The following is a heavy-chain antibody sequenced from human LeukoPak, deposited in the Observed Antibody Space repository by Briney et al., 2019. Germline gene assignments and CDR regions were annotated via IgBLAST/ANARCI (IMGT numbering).Heavy chain of an antibody. V-gene: IGHV4-30-4*01. CDR2: IYYSGSI. Sequence: SETLSLTCTVSGGSISSGDYYWSWIRQPPGKGLEWIGYIYYSGSIYYNPSLKSRVTISVDTSKNQFSLKLSSVTAADTAVYYCARVVDTAMVGFAFDIWGQGTMVTVSS. CDR3: ARVVDTAMVGFAFDI. D-gene: IGHD5-18*01. J-gene: IGHJ3*02. CDR1: GGSISSGDYY.